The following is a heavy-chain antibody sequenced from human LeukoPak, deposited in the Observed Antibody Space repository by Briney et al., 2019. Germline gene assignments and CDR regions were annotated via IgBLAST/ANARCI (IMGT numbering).Heavy chain of an antibody. D-gene: IGHD6-13*01. V-gene: IGHV4-59*01. CDR3: ARGVYIAAAQYGY. Sequence: SETLSLTCAVSGGSISSYYWSWIRQPPGKGLEWIGYIYYSGTTNYNPSLKSRVTIAVDTSKNQFSLKLSSVTAADTAVYYCARGVYIAAAQYGYWGQGTLVTVSS. CDR1: GGSISSYY. J-gene: IGHJ4*02. CDR2: IYYSGTT.